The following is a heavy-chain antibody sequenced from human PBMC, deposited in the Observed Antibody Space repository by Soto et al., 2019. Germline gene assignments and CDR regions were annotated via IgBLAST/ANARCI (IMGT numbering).Heavy chain of an antibody. V-gene: IGHV1-8*01. CDR3: ARDHYDILTGPLSNYYYYGMDV. J-gene: IGHJ6*02. D-gene: IGHD3-9*01. CDR1: GYSFTSLD. CDR2: MKPSTGRT. Sequence: GASVKVSCKASGYSFTSLDINWVRQTAGQGLEWMGWMKPSTGRTGYAQKFQGRVTITADESTSTAYMELSSLRSEDTAVYYCARDHYDILTGPLSNYYYYGMDVWGQGTTVTVSS.